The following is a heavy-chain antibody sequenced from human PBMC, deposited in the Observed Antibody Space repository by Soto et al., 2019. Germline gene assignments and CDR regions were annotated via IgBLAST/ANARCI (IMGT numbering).Heavy chain of an antibody. CDR1: GDSIKSGDYC. Sequence: SETLSLTCTVSGDSIKSGDYCWSWIRQPPGRGLEWIGHMYSSGTTYSNPSLRSRLGISIDMSHNQFSLRLRSVTAADTAVYYCARVPSPWGQGTLVTVSS. CDR3: ARVPSP. V-gene: IGHV4-30-4*01. J-gene: IGHJ5*02. CDR2: MYSSGTT.